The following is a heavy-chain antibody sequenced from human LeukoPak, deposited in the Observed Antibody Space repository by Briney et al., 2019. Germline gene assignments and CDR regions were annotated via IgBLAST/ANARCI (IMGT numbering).Heavy chain of an antibody. D-gene: IGHD1-26*01. Sequence: SETLPLTCTVSGGSISSGGYSWSWIRQHPGKGLEWIGYIYYSGSTNYNPSLKSRVTISVDTSKNQFSLKLSSVTAADTAVYYCASHLGAVDYWGQGTLVTVSS. J-gene: IGHJ4*02. V-gene: IGHV4-61*08. CDR1: GGSISSGGYS. CDR3: ASHLGAVDY. CDR2: IYYSGST.